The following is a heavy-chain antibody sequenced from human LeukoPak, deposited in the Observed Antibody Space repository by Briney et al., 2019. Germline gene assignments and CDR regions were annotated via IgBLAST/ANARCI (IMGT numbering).Heavy chain of an antibody. CDR3: AKFLSVGATSPFDY. Sequence: ETLSLTCTVSGGSISSAAYYWSWIRQHPGKGLEWVSLISGDGGGTYYADSVKGRFTMSRDNSKNSLYLQMNSLRTEDTALYYCAKFLSVGATSPFDYWGQGSLVTVSS. V-gene: IGHV3-43*02. CDR2: ISGDGGGT. D-gene: IGHD1-26*01. CDR1: GGSISSAAYY. J-gene: IGHJ4*02.